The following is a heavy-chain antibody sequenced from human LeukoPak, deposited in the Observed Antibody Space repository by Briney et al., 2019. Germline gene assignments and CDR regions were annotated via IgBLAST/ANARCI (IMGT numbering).Heavy chain of an antibody. CDR3: ARDTYYYDSSGYYLMGGFDY. CDR2: ISSSGFTM. CDR1: GFTFSSYE. Sequence: GGSLRLSCAASGFTFSSYEMNWVRQAPGKGLKWISYISSSGFTMYYADSVKGRFTISRDNAKNSLYLQMNSLRAEDTAMYYCARDTYYYDSSGYYLMGGFDYWGQGTLVTVSS. V-gene: IGHV3-48*03. D-gene: IGHD3-22*01. J-gene: IGHJ4*02.